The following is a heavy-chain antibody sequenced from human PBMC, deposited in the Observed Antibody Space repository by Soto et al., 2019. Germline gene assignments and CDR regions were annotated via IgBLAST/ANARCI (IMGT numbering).Heavy chain of an antibody. CDR1: GGSISSYY. J-gene: IGHJ3*02. CDR2: IYYSGST. V-gene: IGHV4-59*01. D-gene: IGHD3-22*01. CDR3: ARATYYDSSGYYYNPFDI. Sequence: KPSETLSLTCTVSGGSISSYYWSWIRQPPGKGLEWIGYIYYSGSTNYNPSLKSRVTISVDTSKNQFSLKLSSVTAADTAVYYCARATYYDSSGYYYNPFDIWGQGTMVTVSS.